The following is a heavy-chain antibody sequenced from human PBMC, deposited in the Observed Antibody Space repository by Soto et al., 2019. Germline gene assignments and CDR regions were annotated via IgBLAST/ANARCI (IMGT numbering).Heavy chain of an antibody. J-gene: IGHJ6*02. CDR1: GFTFSNHA. V-gene: IGHV3-23*01. Sequence: ESGGGLVQPGGSLRLSCAASGFTFSNHAMTWVRQAPGKGLEWVSSITSSGGNTYYADSVKGRFTISRDNSKNTLCLQMNGLGAEDTAVYYCASGGMGAAGIYYYGLDVWGRGTTVTVSS. CDR2: ITSSGGNT. D-gene: IGHD6-13*01. CDR3: ASGGMGAAGIYYYGLDV.